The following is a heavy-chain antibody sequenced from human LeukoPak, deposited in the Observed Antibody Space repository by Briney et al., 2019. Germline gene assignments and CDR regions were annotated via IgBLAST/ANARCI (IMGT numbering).Heavy chain of an antibody. CDR1: GDSISSSGYY. D-gene: IGHD5-18*01. CDR2: VYQSGTT. CDR3: ARIFIRNGYSSYFDC. Sequence: SETLSLTCTVSGDSISSSGYYWGWIRQPPGAGLEWIGSVYQSGTTYYNPSLKSRVTTSVDMSKNQFSLRLRPVTAADTAVYYCARIFIRNGYSSYFDCWGQGTLVTVSS. J-gene: IGHJ4*02. V-gene: IGHV4-39*07.